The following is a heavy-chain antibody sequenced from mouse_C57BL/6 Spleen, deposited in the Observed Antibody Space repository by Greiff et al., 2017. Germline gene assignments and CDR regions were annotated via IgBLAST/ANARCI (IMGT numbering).Heavy chain of an antibody. V-gene: IGHV5-17*01. D-gene: IGHD1-1*01. J-gene: IGHJ4*01. CDR1: GFTFSDYR. Sequence: EVKLVESGGGLVKPGGSLKLSCAASGFTFSDYRMHWVRQAPEQGLEWVAYISSGSSTIYYADTVKGRFTISRDNAKNTLFLQMTRLRSEDTAMYYCARTPYGSSLGPYAMDYWGQGTSVTVSS. CDR2: ISSGSSTI. CDR3: ARTPYGSSLGPYAMDY.